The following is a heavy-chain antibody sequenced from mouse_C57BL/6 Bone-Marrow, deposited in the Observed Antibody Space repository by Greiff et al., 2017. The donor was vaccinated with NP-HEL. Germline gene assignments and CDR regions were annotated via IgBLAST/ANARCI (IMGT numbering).Heavy chain of an antibody. V-gene: IGHV1-76*01. J-gene: IGHJ2*01. D-gene: IGHD2-3*01. CDR3: ARYDGYYFDY. CDR2: IYPGSGNT. CDR1: GYTFTDYY. Sequence: QVQLQQSGAELVRPGASVKLSCKASGYTFTDYYINWVKQRPGQGLEWIARIYPGSGNTYYNEKFKGEATLTAEKSSSTAYMQLSSLTTEDSAIYYCARYDGYYFDYWGQGTTLTVSS.